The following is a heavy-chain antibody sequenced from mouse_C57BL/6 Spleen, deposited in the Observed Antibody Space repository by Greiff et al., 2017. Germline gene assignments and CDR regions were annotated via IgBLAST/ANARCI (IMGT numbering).Heavy chain of an antibody. J-gene: IGHJ1*03. V-gene: IGHV1-53*01. CDR3: ARSSGYSLYWYFDV. Sequence: QVQLQQPGTELVKPGASVKLSCKASGYTFTSYWMHWVKQRPGQGLEWIGNINPSNGGTNYNEKFKSKATLTVDKSSSTAYMQLSSLTSEDSAVYYCARSSGYSLYWYFDVWGTGTTVTVSS. CDR2: INPSNGGT. CDR1: GYTFTSYW. D-gene: IGHD2-3*01.